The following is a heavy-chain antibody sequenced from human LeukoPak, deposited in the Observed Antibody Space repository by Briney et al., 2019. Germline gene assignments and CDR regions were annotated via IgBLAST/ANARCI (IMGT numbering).Heavy chain of an antibody. Sequence: ATVKLSCKASGYTFTSYGISWVRQAPGPGLEWMGWSSAYNGSTNYAQKLQGRVTMTQDTSTSTAYMELRSLRSYDTAVYYCARDGMIMVVNAGDSFDYWGQGTLVTVSS. J-gene: IGHJ4*02. CDR1: GYTFTSYG. CDR3: ARDGMIMVVNAGDSFDY. V-gene: IGHV1-18*01. D-gene: IGHD2-21*01. CDR2: SSAYNGST.